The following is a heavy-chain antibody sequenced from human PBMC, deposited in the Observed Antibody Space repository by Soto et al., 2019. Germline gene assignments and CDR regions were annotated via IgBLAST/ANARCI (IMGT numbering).Heavy chain of an antibody. V-gene: IGHV3-21*01. CDR1: GFTFSSYS. J-gene: IGHJ6*02. CDR3: ARGELGSYYYGMDV. CDR2: ISSSSSYI. Sequence: GGSLRLSCAAPGFTFSSYSMNWVRQAPGKGLEWVSSISSSSSYIYYADSVKGRFTISRDNAKNSLYLQMNSLRAEDTAVYYCARGELGSYYYGMDVWAQGTTVTVSS. D-gene: IGHD7-27*01.